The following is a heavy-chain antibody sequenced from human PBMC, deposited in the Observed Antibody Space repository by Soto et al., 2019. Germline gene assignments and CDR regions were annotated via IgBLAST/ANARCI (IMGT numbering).Heavy chain of an antibody. CDR1: GFTFHEYA. Sequence: EVQLIESGGGWVQPGTSLRGSCAASGFTFHEYAMHWVRQAPGKGLEWVSGISSDGDTIAYADSVQGRLTVFRDNAKNSLYLQMNSLRAEDTALYYCTKGGYDLIYYFGMDVWGQGTTVTVSS. CDR2: ISSDGDTI. CDR3: TKGGYDLIYYFGMDV. J-gene: IGHJ6*02. D-gene: IGHD5-12*01. V-gene: IGHV3-9*01.